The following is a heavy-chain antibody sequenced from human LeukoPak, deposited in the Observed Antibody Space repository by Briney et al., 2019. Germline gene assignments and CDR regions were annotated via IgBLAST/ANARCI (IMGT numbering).Heavy chain of an antibody. D-gene: IGHD2-15*01. V-gene: IGHV4-39*07. CDR2: IHYSGTT. CDR3: AREYVDDY. Sequence: SETLSLTCTVSGAPINSNSYFWGWVRQPPGKGLEWIGSIHYSGTTYYNPSLESRVTISIDTSINQFSLRLTSVTAADTAVYYCAREYVDDYWGQGTLVTVSS. J-gene: IGHJ4*02. CDR1: GAPINSNSYF.